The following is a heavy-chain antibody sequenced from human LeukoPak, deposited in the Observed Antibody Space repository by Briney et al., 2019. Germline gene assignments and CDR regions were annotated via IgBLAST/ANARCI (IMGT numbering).Heavy chain of an antibody. CDR2: IKQDGSEK. Sequence: GGSLRLSCTASGFTFADYNMNWVRQAPGKGLEWVANIKQDGSEKNYVDSVKGRFTISRDNAKNSLYLQMNSLRAEDTAVYYCARDGSGSYYGYWGQGTLVTVSS. V-gene: IGHV3-7*01. CDR3: ARDGSGSYYGY. J-gene: IGHJ4*02. CDR1: GFTFADYN. D-gene: IGHD1-26*01.